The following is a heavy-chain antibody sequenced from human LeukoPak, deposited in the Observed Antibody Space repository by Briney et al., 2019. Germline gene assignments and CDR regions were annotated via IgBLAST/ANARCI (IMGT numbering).Heavy chain of an antibody. D-gene: IGHD2/OR15-2a*01. CDR3: ATYRQVLLPFEP. CDR2: IFPSGGEI. Sequence: GGSLRLSCEASGFTFSTFAMIWVRQPPGKGLEWVSSIFPSGGEIHYADSVRGRFTISRDNSKSTLSLQMNSLRAEDTAIYYCATYRQVLLPFEPWGQGTLVTVSS. CDR1: GFTFSTFA. V-gene: IGHV3-23*01. J-gene: IGHJ5*02.